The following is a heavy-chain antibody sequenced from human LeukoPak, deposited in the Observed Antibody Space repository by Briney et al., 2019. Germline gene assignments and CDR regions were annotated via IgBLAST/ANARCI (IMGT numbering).Heavy chain of an antibody. J-gene: IGHJ4*02. Sequence: PSETLSLTCAVYGGSFSGYYWSWIRQPPGKGLEWIGEINHSGSTNYNPSLKSRVTISVDTSKNQFSLKLSSVTAADTAVYYCARQWLRTTMQDYWGQGTLVTVSS. CDR1: GGSFSGYY. CDR3: ARQWLRTTMQDY. V-gene: IGHV4-34*01. D-gene: IGHD5-12*01. CDR2: INHSGST.